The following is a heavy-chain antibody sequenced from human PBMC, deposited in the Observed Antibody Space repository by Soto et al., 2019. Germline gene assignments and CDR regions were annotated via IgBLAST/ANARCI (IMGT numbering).Heavy chain of an antibody. CDR2: IYYSGST. Sequence: PSETLSLTCTVSGGSISSGGYYWSWIRQHPGKGLEWIGYIYYSGSTYYNPSLKSRVTISVDTSKNQFSLKLSSVTAADTAVYYCARAAMARYDILTGSNWFDPWGQGTLVAVSS. CDR1: GGSISSGGYY. V-gene: IGHV4-31*03. J-gene: IGHJ5*02. D-gene: IGHD3-9*01. CDR3: ARAAMARYDILTGSNWFDP.